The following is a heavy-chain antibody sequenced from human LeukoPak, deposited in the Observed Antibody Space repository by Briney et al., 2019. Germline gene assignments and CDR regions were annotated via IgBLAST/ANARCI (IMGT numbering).Heavy chain of an antibody. CDR1: GGSISSHY. CDR3: AREGTGTTSDAFDI. CDR2: IYYSGST. V-gene: IGHV4-59*11. D-gene: IGHD1-1*01. Sequence: PSETLSLTCTVSGGSISSHYWSWIRQPPGKGLEWIGYIYYSGSTNYNPSLKSRVTISVDTSKNQFFLKLSSVTAADTAVYYCAREGTGTTSDAFDIWGQGTMVTVSS. J-gene: IGHJ3*02.